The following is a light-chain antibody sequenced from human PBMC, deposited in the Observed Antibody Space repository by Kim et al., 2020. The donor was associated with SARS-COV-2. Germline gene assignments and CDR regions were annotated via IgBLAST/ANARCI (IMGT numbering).Light chain of an antibody. CDR1: KLGDKY. CDR3: QGWIGGPVV. Sequence: SYELTQPPSVSVSPGQTASITCSGDKLGDKYACWYQQKPGQSPVLVIYQDSKRPSGIPERFSGSNSGNTATLTITGPQAWDEVAYSCQGWIGGPVVFGGG. J-gene: IGLJ2*01. V-gene: IGLV3-1*01. CDR2: QDS.